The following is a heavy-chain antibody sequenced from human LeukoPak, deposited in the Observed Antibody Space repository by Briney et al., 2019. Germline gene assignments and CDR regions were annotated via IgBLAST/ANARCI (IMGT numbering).Heavy chain of an antibody. J-gene: IGHJ3*02. CDR2: ISYDGSNK. V-gene: IGHV3-30*03. D-gene: IGHD6-19*01. CDR3: ARGLSSGWYLGNPDAFDI. Sequence: GGSLRLSCAASGFTFSSYSMNWVRQAPGKGLEWVAVISYDGSNKYYADSVKGRFTISRDNSKNTLYLQMNSLRAEDTAVYYCARGLSSGWYLGNPDAFDIWGQGTMVTVSS. CDR1: GFTFSSYS.